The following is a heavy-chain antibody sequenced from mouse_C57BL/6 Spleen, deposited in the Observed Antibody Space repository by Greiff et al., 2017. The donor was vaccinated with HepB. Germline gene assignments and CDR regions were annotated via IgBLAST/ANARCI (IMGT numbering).Heavy chain of an antibody. CDR2: IYPGDGDT. CDR3: ARSNGYYEGFAY. J-gene: IGHJ3*01. D-gene: IGHD2-3*01. V-gene: IGHV1-80*01. Sequence: VKLMESGAELVKPGASVKISCKASGYAFSSYWMNWVKQRPGKGLEWIGQIYPGDGDTNYNGKFKGKATLTADKSSSTAYMQLSSLTSEDSAVYFCARSNGYYEGFAYWGQGTLVTVSA. CDR1: GYAFSSYW.